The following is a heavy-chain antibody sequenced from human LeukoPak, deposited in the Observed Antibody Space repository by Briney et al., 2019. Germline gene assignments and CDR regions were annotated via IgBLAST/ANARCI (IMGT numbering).Heavy chain of an antibody. V-gene: IGHV4-39*07. CDR2: IYYSGST. D-gene: IGHD6-19*01. CDR1: GGSISSNSYY. J-gene: IGHJ5*02. Sequence: SETLSLTCTVSGGSISSNSYYWGWIPQPPGKGLEWIVSIYYSGSTYYNPSLKSRVTISVDTTKNQFSLKLSSVTAADTAVYYCARGFQWLVTPPLVQYNWFDPWGQGTLVTVSS. CDR3: ARGFQWLVTPPLVQYNWFDP.